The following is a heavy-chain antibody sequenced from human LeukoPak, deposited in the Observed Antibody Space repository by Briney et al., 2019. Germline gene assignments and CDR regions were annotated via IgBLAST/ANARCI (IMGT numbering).Heavy chain of an antibody. J-gene: IGHJ5*02. CDR2: INPNSGGT. V-gene: IGHV1-2*02. CDR3: AREQIRTLKPTGTRGRFDP. CDR1: GYTFTSYD. D-gene: IGHD1-1*01. Sequence: GASVKVSCKASGYTFTSYDINWVRQATGQGLEWMGWINPNSGGTNYAQKFQGRVTMTRDTSISAAYMELSRLRSDDTAVYYCAREQIRTLKPTGTRGRFDPWGQGTLVTVSS.